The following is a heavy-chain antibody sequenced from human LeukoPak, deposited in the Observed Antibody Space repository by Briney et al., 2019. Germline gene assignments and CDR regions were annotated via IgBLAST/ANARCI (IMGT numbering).Heavy chain of an antibody. CDR2: NYYSGST. CDR3: ACESHYGEGYFDY. J-gene: IGHJ4*02. Sequence: SETLSLTCTVSGGSISWYYWSWIRQPPGKGREGIGYNYYSGSTNYNPSLKSRVTISVDTSKNQFSLKLSSVTAADTAVYYCACESHYGEGYFDYWGQGTLVTVSS. CDR1: GGSISWYY. D-gene: IGHD4-17*01. V-gene: IGHV4-59*01.